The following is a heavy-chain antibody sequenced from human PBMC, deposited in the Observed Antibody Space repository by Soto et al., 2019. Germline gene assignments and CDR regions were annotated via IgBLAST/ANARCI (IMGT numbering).Heavy chain of an antibody. CDR3: ARQIYDSDSGPNFQYYFDP. Sequence: GESLKISCKGSGYSFTSYWIGWVRQMPGKGLERMGIIYPGDSDTRYSPSFQGQVTISADKSITTTYLQWSSLKASDTAIYYCARQIYDSDSGPNFQYYFDPWGQGTLVTVSS. CDR1: GYSFTSYW. D-gene: IGHD3-22*01. V-gene: IGHV5-51*01. J-gene: IGHJ4*02. CDR2: IYPGDSDT.